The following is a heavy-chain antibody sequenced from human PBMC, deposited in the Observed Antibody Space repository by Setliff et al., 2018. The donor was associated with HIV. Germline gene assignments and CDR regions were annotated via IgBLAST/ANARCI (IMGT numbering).Heavy chain of an antibody. Sequence: SETLSLTCTVSGGSISSGTYYWSWIRQPAGKGLEWIGHIYTSGSTNYNPSLKSRVTISVDTSKNQFSLKLTSVSAADTAVYYCARFIWGNPRDWGQGTMVTVSS. J-gene: IGHJ3*01. CDR2: IYTSGST. CDR3: ARFIWGNPRD. D-gene: IGHD7-27*01. V-gene: IGHV4-61*09. CDR1: GGSISSGTYY.